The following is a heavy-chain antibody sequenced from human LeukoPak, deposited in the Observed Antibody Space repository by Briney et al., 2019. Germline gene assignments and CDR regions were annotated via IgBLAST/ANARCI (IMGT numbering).Heavy chain of an antibody. V-gene: IGHV1-2*02. J-gene: IGHJ4*02. CDR1: GYTFTGYY. Sequence: ASAQVSFKASGYTFTGYYMHWVRQAPGQGVEWMGWINPNSGGTNYAQKFQGRVTMTRDTSISTAYMELSRLRSDDTAVYYCARGPRIVGATTYLDYWGQGTLVTVTS. CDR2: INPNSGGT. D-gene: IGHD1-26*01. CDR3: ARGPRIVGATTYLDY.